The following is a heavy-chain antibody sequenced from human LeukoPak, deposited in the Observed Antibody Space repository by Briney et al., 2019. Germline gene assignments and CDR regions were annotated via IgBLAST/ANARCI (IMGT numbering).Heavy chain of an antibody. CDR2: ISGSGGSR. D-gene: IGHD3-9*01. Sequence: GGSLGLSCAASGFTFSSYAMSWVRQAPGKGLGWVSLISGSGGSRYFADSLKGRFTISRDNSKNTLYLQMNSLRAEDTAVYYCAKSWSPDRLSPLVWGQGTLVTVSS. CDR3: AKSWSPDRLSPLV. CDR1: GFTFSSYA. J-gene: IGHJ4*02. V-gene: IGHV3-23*01.